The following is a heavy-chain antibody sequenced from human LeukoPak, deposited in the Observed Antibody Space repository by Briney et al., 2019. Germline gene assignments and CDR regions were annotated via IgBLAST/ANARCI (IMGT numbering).Heavy chain of an antibody. CDR1: GFSFSSYT. CDR3: ARGGARYLNS. D-gene: IGHD3-9*01. Sequence: GGSLRLSCVASGFSFSSYTMSWVRQAPGKGLEWVAKMKEDGSDIHYVDSVKGRFTICRDNAKNSLCLQMSSLRVEDTAVYYCARGGARYLNSWGQGILVTVSS. CDR2: MKEDGSDI. J-gene: IGHJ4*02. V-gene: IGHV3-7*01.